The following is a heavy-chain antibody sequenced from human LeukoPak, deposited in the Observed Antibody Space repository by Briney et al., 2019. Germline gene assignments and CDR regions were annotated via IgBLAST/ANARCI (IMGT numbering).Heavy chain of an antibody. V-gene: IGHV3-66*01. CDR3: AKDRRPYFYYGMDV. Sequence: GGSMRLSCAASGFTVSSNYMSWVRQAPGKGLEWVSVIYSGGSTYYADSVKGRVTISRDNSKNTLYLQMNSLRAEDTAVYYCAKDRRPYFYYGMDVWGQGTTVTVSS. J-gene: IGHJ6*02. CDR1: GFTVSSNY. CDR2: IYSGGST.